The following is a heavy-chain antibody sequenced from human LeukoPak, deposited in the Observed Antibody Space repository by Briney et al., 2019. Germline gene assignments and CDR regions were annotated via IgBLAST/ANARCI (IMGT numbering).Heavy chain of an antibody. V-gene: IGHV3-11*01. CDR2: ISSSGSTI. CDR1: GFTFSDYY. CDR3: ARAQSRLTGEQLFFDY. J-gene: IGHJ4*02. Sequence: GGSLRLSCAASGFTFSDYYMSWIRQAPGKGLEWVSYISSSGSTIYYADSVKGRFTISRDNAKNSLYLQMNSLRAEDTAVYYCARAQSRLTGEQLFFDYWGQGTLVTVSS. D-gene: IGHD7-27*01.